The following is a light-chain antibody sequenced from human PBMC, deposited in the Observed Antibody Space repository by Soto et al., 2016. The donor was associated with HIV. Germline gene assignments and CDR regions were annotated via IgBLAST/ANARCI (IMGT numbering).Light chain of an antibody. J-gene: IGKJ4*01. CDR3: MQSLQTPRT. CDR2: LGS. V-gene: IGKV2-28*01. CDR1: QSLLHNNGHNY. Sequence: DIVMTQSPVSLSVTPGEPASISCRSNQSLLHNNGHNYLNWFLQKPGQSPHLLIYLGSKRASGVHDRFSASGSGTDFSLKISRVEAEDVGVYYCMQSLQTPRTFGGGPRWTSN.